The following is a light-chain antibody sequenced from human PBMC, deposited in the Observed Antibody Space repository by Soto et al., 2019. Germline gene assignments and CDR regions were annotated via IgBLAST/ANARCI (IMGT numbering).Light chain of an antibody. CDR2: GAS. V-gene: IGKV1-39*01. CDR3: QQGYSTTPIT. Sequence: DIQMTQSPSSLSASVGDRVTITCRASQSISNYLNWYQHKPGAAPKLLIFGASNLESGVPSRFSGSGSGTEFTLSISSLQPEDFATYYCQQGYSTTPITFGQGTRVEIK. J-gene: IGKJ5*01. CDR1: QSISNY.